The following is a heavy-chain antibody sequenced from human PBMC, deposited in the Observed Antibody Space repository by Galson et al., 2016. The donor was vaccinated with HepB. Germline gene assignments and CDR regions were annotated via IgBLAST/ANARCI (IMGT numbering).Heavy chain of an antibody. J-gene: IGHJ3*02. Sequence: SLRLSCAASGFTFSSYWMSWVRQAPGKGLEWVASIKQDGSEKYYVDAVKGRFSISRDNGKDSLYLQMNSLRAEDTALYYCARFDYGDYNDAFDIWGQGTMVTVSS. CDR1: GFTFSSYW. CDR2: IKQDGSEK. V-gene: IGHV3-7*01. D-gene: IGHD4-17*01. CDR3: ARFDYGDYNDAFDI.